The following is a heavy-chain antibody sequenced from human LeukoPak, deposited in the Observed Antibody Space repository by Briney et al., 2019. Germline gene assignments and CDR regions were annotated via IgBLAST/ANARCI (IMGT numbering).Heavy chain of an antibody. Sequence: GESPKISCKASGYSFTGYWIAWVRQMPGKGLEWMGIIYPGDSDTRYGPSFQGQVTISADKSINTAYLQWSSLKASDTATYYCARGLAFFDLDYWGQGTLVTVSS. CDR1: GYSFTGYW. CDR2: IYPGDSDT. V-gene: IGHV5-51*01. D-gene: IGHD3-3*02. J-gene: IGHJ4*02. CDR3: ARGLAFFDLDY.